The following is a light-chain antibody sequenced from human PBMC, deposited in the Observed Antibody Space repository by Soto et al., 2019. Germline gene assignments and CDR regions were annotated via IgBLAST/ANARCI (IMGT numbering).Light chain of an antibody. J-gene: IGLJ2*01. CDR2: EVN. CDR3: ISYTTTKSLV. CDR1: SSDVGGYNL. V-gene: IGLV2-14*01. Sequence: QSALIQPASVSGSPGQSITISCTGTSSDVGGYNLVSWYQQHPGKAPKVVLYEVNNRPSGVSNRFSGSKSGNMASLTISGLQAEDEADYYCISYTTTKSLVFGGGTKLTVL.